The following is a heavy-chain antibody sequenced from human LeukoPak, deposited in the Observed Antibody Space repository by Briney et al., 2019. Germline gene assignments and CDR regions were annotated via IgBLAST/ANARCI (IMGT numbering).Heavy chain of an antibody. CDR1: GFTFNNYW. V-gene: IGHV3-74*01. D-gene: IGHD6-13*01. J-gene: IGHJ1*01. CDR2: INSDETTT. Sequence: GGSLRLSCAASGFTFNNYWMHWVRQAPGRGRVWVSRINSDETTTTYADSVKGRFTISRDNAKSMLYLQMNSLIAEDTAVYYCARGQQLVDRVKYFQHWGQGTLVTVSS. CDR3: ARGQQLVDRVKYFQH.